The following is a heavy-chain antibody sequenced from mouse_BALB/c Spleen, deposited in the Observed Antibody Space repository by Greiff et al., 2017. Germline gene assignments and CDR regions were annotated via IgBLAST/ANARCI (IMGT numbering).Heavy chain of an antibody. J-gene: IGHJ1*01. CDR1: GYAFSSYW. D-gene: IGHD1-1*01. CDR3: ARGIYYYGSSYCWYFDV. CDR2: IYPGDGDT. Sequence: QVHVKQSGAELVRPGSSVKISCKASGYAFSSYWMNWVKQRPGQGLEWIGQIYPGDGDTNYNGKFKGKATLTADKSSSTAYMQLSSLTSEDSAVYFCARGIYYYGSSYCWYFDVWGAGTTVTVSS. V-gene: IGHV1-80*01.